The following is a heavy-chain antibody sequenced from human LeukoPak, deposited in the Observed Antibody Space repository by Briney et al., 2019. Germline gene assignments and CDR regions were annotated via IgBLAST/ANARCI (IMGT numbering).Heavy chain of an antibody. CDR1: RGSISSSTYY. J-gene: IGHJ4*02. CDR2: IHYSGST. D-gene: IGHD4-17*01. V-gene: IGHV4-39*01. CDR3: ARSNGDYFAYIDY. Sequence: SETLSLTCTVSRGSISSSTYYWGWIRQPPGKGLEWIGTIHYSGSTYYNSSLKSRLTISVDTSKNQFSLRLSSVTAADTAVYYCARSNGDYFAYIDYWGQGTLVTVSS.